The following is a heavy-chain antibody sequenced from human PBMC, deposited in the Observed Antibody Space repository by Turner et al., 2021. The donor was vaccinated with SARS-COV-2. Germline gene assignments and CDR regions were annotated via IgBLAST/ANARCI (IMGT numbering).Heavy chain of an antibody. Sequence: EVQLVESGGGLVQPGRSPRLSCAASGFTFSSDDMHCVRQATGKGLGWVSSIGTAGDPYYPGSVKGRFTISRENAKNSLYLQMNSLRAGDTAVYYCARGRGYCSSTSCYTNDAFDIWGQGTMVTISS. V-gene: IGHV3-13*05. CDR3: ARGRGYCSSTSCYTNDAFDI. D-gene: IGHD2-2*02. CDR2: IGTAGDP. CDR1: GFTFSSDD. J-gene: IGHJ3*02.